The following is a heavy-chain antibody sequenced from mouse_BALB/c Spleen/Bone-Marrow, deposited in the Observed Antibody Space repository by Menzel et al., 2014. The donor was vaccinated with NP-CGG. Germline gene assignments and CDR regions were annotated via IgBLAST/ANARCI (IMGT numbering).Heavy chain of an antibody. V-gene: IGHV5-9-1*01. CDR1: GFTFSGYA. CDR3: ARPDPWFAY. Sequence: EVKLVESGGGLVKPGGPLKLSCAASGFTFSGYAMSWVRQSPEKRLEWVATISSGGSYIHYPDSVKGRFTISRDNAKNTLYLQMSSLRSEDTAIYYCARPDPWFAYWGQGTLVTVSA. CDR2: ISSGGSYI. J-gene: IGHJ3*01.